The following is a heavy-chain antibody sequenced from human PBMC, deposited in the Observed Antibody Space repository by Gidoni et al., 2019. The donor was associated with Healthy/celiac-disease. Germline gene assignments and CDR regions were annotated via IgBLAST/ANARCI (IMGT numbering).Heavy chain of an antibody. Sequence: QVPLVQSGAEVKKPGASVKVSCQASGCTCTGYYMHWVRQAPGQGREWMGRINPNSGGTNYAQKFQGRVTMTRNTSISTAYMELSRLRSDDTAVYYWAISQGHSSSYDYWGQGTLVTVSS. J-gene: IGHJ4*02. CDR1: GCTCTGYY. D-gene: IGHD6-13*01. V-gene: IGHV1-2*06. CDR3: AISQGHSSSYDY. CDR2: INPNSGGT.